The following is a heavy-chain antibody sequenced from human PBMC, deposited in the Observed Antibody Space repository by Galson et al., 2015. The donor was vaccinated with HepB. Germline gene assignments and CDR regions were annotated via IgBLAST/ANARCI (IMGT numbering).Heavy chain of an antibody. D-gene: IGHD2-2*01. CDR3: ARGDIVVVPAARNDAFDI. Sequence: SLRLSCAASGFTFSSYGMHWVRQAPGKGLEWVAVIWYDGSNKYYADSVKGRSTISRDNSKNTLYLQMNSLRAEDTAVYYCARGDIVVVPAARNDAFDIWGQGTMVTVSS. CDR1: GFTFSSYG. J-gene: IGHJ3*02. V-gene: IGHV3-33*01. CDR2: IWYDGSNK.